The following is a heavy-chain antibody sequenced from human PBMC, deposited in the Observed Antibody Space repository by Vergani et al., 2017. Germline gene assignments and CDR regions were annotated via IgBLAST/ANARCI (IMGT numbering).Heavy chain of an antibody. D-gene: IGHD5-12*01. CDR3: AKKWLTNEEVDS. V-gene: IGHV3-20*04. Sequence: EVQLVESGGRVVRPGGSLRLSCIASGFKFDDYGMNWVRHVPGKGLEWVAGVNWNGVGSAYADSVRGRFIISRDNSKNTVYLQMKSLRAEDTAVYYCAKKWLTNEEVDSWGQGTLVTVSS. J-gene: IGHJ4*02. CDR2: VNWNGVGS. CDR1: GFKFDDYG.